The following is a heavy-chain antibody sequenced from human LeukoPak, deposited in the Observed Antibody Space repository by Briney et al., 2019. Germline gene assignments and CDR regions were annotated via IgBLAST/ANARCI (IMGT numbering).Heavy chain of an antibody. J-gene: IGHJ6*02. CDR1: GYTFTSYD. CDR2: MNPNSGNT. Sequence: GASMKVSCKASGYTFTSYDINWVRQATGQGLEWMGWMNPNSGNTGYAQKFQGRVTVTRNTSISTAYMELSSLRSEDTAVYYCARDPAELTVSYYYGMDVWGQGTTVTVSS. V-gene: IGHV1-8*01. D-gene: IGHD4-11*01. CDR3: ARDPAELTVSYYYGMDV.